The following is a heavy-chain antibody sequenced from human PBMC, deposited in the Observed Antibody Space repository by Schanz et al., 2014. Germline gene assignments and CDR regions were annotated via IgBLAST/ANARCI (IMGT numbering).Heavy chain of an antibody. CDR3: ARGGRYCSGGGCHYPYNYYGMDV. CDR2: INYSGSA. Sequence: QVQLQQWGAGLLKPSETLSLTCGVFGGSFSGYYWSWIRQPPGKGLEWIGEINYSGSAHYNPSLTSRLTISMDASKSQLSLKMKSVSAADTAVYYCARGGRYCSGGGCHYPYNYYGMDVWGQGTTVTGSS. J-gene: IGHJ6*02. V-gene: IGHV4-34*01. CDR1: GGSFSGYY. D-gene: IGHD2-15*01.